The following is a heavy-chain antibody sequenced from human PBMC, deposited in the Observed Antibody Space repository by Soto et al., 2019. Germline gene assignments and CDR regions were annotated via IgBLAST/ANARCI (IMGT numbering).Heavy chain of an antibody. J-gene: IGHJ5*02. CDR2: IYYSGST. CDR3: AGAYYYDSSGYYYDSGWFDP. Sequence: SETLSLTCTVSGGSISSGGYYWSWIRQHPGKGLEWIGYIYYSGSTYYNPSLKSRVTISVDTSKNQFSLKLSSVTAADTAVYYCAGAYYYDSSGYYYDSGWFDPWGQGTLVTVSS. CDR1: GGSISSGGYY. V-gene: IGHV4-31*03. D-gene: IGHD3-22*01.